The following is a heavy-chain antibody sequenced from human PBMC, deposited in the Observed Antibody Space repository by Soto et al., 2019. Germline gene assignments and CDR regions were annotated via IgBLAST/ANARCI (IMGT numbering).Heavy chain of an antibody. CDR2: ISAYNGNT. V-gene: IGHV1-18*04. Sequence: GASVKVSCKASGYTFTSYGISWVRQAPGQGLEWMGWISAYNGNTNYAQKLQGRVTMTTDTSTSTAYMELRSLRSDDTAVYHCARVSLVRGVSSAMGVWGQGTTVTVSS. J-gene: IGHJ6*02. CDR3: ARVSLVRGVSSAMGV. CDR1: GYTFTSYG. D-gene: IGHD3-10*01.